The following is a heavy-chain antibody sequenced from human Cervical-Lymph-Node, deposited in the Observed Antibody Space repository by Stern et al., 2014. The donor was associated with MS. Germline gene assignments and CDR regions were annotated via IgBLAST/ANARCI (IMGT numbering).Heavy chain of an antibody. Sequence: QVQLVESGPGLVKPSETLSLTCTVSGGSTSSYYWSWIRQPPGKGLEWIGYISSSGGTKYNPSLKSRVTISVDTSQNQFAPNLSPVTAADAAVYYCARGYTTSSGRPDYWGQGTLVTVST. CDR1: GGSTSSYY. J-gene: IGHJ4*02. V-gene: IGHV4-59*08. CDR3: ARGYTTSSGRPDY. CDR2: ISSSGGT. D-gene: IGHD6-6*01.